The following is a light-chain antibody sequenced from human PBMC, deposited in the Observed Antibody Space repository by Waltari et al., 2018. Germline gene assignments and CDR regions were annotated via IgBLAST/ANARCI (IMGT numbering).Light chain of an antibody. Sequence: QLVLTQSPSASASLGASVKLTCTLSSGHSSNVIAWLQQQPEKGPRYLMKVNSDGSHSKGDEIPDRFSGSSSAAERYLTISSLQSEDEADYCCQTSGIGTWVVGGATTLTVL. CDR2: VNSDGSH. CDR1: SGHSSNV. J-gene: IGLJ3*02. CDR3: QTSGIGTWV. V-gene: IGLV4-69*01.